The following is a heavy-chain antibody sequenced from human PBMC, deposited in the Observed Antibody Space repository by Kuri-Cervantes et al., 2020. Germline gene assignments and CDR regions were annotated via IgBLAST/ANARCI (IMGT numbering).Heavy chain of an antibody. V-gene: IGHV3-23*01. J-gene: IGHJ4*02. CDR2: ISGSGGST. CDR3: AKSDATTYYDFWSGYYSGFDY. Sequence: GGSLRLSCATSGFTFSSYAMSWVRQAPGKGLEWVSAISGSGGSTYYADSVKGRFTISRDNSKNTLYLQMNSLRAEDTAVYYCAKSDATTYYDFWSGYYSGFDYWGKGTLVTVSS. CDR1: GFTFSSYA. D-gene: IGHD3-3*01.